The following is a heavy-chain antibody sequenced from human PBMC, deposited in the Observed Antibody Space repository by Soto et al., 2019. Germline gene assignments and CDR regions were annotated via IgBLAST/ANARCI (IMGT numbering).Heavy chain of an antibody. CDR2: IYYSGST. Sequence: SETLSLTCTVSGGSISRGDYYWVWIRQPPWKGLEWIGYIYYSGSTYYNPSLKSRVTIPVDTSKNQFSLKLSSVTAADTAVYYCARARAVARQKPYYFDYWGQGTLVTVSS. J-gene: IGHJ4*02. CDR1: GGSISRGDYY. V-gene: IGHV4-30-4*01. D-gene: IGHD6-19*01. CDR3: ARARAVARQKPYYFDY.